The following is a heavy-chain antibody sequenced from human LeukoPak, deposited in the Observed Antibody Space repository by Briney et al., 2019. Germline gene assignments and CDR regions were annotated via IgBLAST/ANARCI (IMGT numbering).Heavy chain of an antibody. J-gene: IGHJ5*02. V-gene: IGHV1-2*06. CDR1: GYTFTGYF. CDR2: INSNAGGT. Sequence: ASVKVSCKASGYTFTGYFMHFVRQAPGQGLEWLGRINSNAGGTTYAQRFQGRVTMTRDTSITTAHMELSRLKSDDTAVYYCARGQPYGDYNWFDLWGQGALVTVSS. CDR3: ARGQPYGDYNWFDL. D-gene: IGHD4-17*01.